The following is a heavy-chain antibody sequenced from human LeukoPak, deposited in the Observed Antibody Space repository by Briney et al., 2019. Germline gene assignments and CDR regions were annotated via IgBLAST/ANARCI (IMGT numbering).Heavy chain of an antibody. D-gene: IGHD1-1*01. CDR3: ARDLWNHDRPDRTSWFDP. V-gene: IGHV4-31*03. CDR2: IYYSGST. Sequence: SQTLSLTCTVSGGSISSGGYYWSWIRQHPGKGLEWIGYIYYSGSTYYNPSLKSRVTISVDTSKNQFSLKLSSVTAADTAVYYCARDLWNHDRPDRTSWFDPWGQGTLDTVSS. J-gene: IGHJ5*02. CDR1: GGSISSGGYY.